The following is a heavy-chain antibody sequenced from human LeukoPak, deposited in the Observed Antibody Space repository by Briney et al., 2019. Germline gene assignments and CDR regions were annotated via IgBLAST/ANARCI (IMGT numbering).Heavy chain of an antibody. CDR1: GSSISSGGYS. V-gene: IGHV4-61*08. CDR3: ARHRAVTYQDDAFDI. D-gene: IGHD4-17*01. CDR2: ISYSGST. Sequence: SETLSLTCAVSGSSISSGGYSWSWIRQPPGKGLDWIGYISYSGSTNYNPSLKSRVSISVDTSKNQFSLKVRSVTAADTAVYYCARHRAVTYQDDAFDIWGQGTMVTVSS. J-gene: IGHJ3*02.